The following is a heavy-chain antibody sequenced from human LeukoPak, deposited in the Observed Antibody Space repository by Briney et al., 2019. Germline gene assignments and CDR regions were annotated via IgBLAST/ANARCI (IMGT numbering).Heavy chain of an antibody. D-gene: IGHD7-27*01. CDR3: VRVGTSFDI. Sequence: QTGGSLRLSCAASGFTLSTYWMNWVRQAPGKGLEWVATIKQDGSEKYYVDSVKGRFTISRDNAKNSLYLQMNSLRAEDTAVYYCVRVGTSFDIWGQGTMVTVSS. CDR2: IKQDGSEK. V-gene: IGHV3-7*01. CDR1: GFTLSTYW. J-gene: IGHJ3*02.